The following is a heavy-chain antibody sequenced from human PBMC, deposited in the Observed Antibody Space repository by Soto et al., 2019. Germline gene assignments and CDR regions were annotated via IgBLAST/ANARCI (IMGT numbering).Heavy chain of an antibody. V-gene: IGHV4-61*01. Sequence: PSETLSLTCTVSGGSVRSGSYYWSWIRQPPGKGLEWIGNIYYSGSTNYNPSLKSRVTISVDTSKNQFSLKLSSVTAADTAVYYCATRHSDYTAMAPYLDYWGQGTLVTVSS. CDR1: GGSVRSGSYY. CDR3: ATRHSDYTAMAPYLDY. D-gene: IGHD5-18*01. CDR2: IYYSGST. J-gene: IGHJ4*02.